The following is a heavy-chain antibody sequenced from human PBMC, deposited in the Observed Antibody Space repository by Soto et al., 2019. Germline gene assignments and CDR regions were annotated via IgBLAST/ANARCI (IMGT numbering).Heavy chain of an antibody. CDR3: AKYLPAYPTTVRWFGP. V-gene: IGHV3-23*01. J-gene: IGHJ5*02. D-gene: IGHD4-17*01. CDR1: GITFSNYA. Sequence: VHLLESGGGLVQPGGSLRLSCAASGITFSNYAMTWVRQAPGKGLEWVSMIGGDDSSTYYADSVKGRFTISRDNSKSTRYLQMNSLRAEDTAVYYCAKYLPAYPTTVRWFGPWGQGTLVTVSS. CDR2: IGGDDSST.